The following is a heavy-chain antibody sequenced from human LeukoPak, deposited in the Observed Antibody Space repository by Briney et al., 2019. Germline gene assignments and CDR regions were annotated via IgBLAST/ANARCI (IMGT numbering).Heavy chain of an antibody. CDR3: AKDIPRFLLYYFDY. Sequence: GRSLRLSCAASGFTFDDYAMHWVRQAPGKGLEWVSGISWNSGSIACADSVKGRFTISRDNAKNSLYLQMNSLRAEDTALYYCAKDIPRFLLYYFDYWGQGTLVTVSS. CDR1: GFTFDDYA. D-gene: IGHD2-15*01. CDR2: ISWNSGSI. J-gene: IGHJ4*02. V-gene: IGHV3-9*01.